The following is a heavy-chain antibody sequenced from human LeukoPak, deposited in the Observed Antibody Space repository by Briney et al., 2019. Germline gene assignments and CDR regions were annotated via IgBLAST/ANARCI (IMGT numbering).Heavy chain of an antibody. Sequence: SQTLSLTCTVSGGSISSGGYYWSWIRQHPGTGLEWSGYIYYSGSTYYNPSLKSRVTISVDTSKNQFSLKLSSVTAADTAVYYCAGYCSSTSCYRYLNWFDPWGQGTLVTVSS. J-gene: IGHJ5*02. V-gene: IGHV4-31*03. CDR3: AGYCSSTSCYRYLNWFDP. CDR1: GGSISSGGYY. CDR2: IYYSGST. D-gene: IGHD2-2*01.